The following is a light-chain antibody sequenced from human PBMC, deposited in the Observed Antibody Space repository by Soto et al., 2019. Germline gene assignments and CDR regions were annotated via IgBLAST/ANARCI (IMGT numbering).Light chain of an antibody. CDR3: NSQRSSGTRV. CDR1: SSDVGGYKH. V-gene: IGLV2-14*01. Sequence: QSVLTQPASVSGSPGQSITISCTGTSSDVGGYKHVSWYQHHPGKAPKLTIYEVSNRPSGVSNRFSGSKSGYTASLTISGLQAEDEADYYCNSQRSSGTRVFGTGTKVTVL. CDR2: EVS. J-gene: IGLJ1*01.